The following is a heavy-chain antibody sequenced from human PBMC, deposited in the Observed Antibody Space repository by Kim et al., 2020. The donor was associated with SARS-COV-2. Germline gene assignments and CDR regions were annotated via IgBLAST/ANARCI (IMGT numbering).Heavy chain of an antibody. V-gene: IGHV4-61*02. Sequence: SETLSLTCTVSGGSISSGSYYWSWIRQPAGKGLEWIGRIYTSGSTNYNPSLKSRVTISVDTSKNQFSLKLSSVTAADTAVYYCARDSRVRDIVVVGDYWAREPWSPSPQ. D-gene: IGHD2-15*01. CDR2: IYTSGST. CDR1: GGSISSGSYY. J-gene: IGHJ4*02. CDR3: ARDSRVRDIVVVGDY.